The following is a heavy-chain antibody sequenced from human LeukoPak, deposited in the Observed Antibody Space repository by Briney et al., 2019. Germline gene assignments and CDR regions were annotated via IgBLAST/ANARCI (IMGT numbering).Heavy chain of an antibody. D-gene: IGHD1-26*01. J-gene: IGHJ4*02. CDR1: GFTFSSYG. CDR3: AKDKGGSYHEGGDFDY. Sequence: PGGSLRLSCAASGFTFSSYGMHWVRQAPGKGLEWVAVIWYDGSNKYYADSVKGRFTISRDNSKNTLYLQMNSLRAEDTAVYYCAKDKGGSYHEGGDFDYWGQGTLVTVSS. V-gene: IGHV3-33*06. CDR2: IWYDGSNK.